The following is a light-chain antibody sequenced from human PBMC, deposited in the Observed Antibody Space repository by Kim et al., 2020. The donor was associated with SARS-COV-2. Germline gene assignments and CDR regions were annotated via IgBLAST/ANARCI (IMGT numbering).Light chain of an antibody. J-gene: IGLJ2*01. V-gene: IGLV1-47*01. CDR1: SSNIGSNY. CDR2: RNN. Sequence: GQRGTISCSGSSSNIGSNYVYWYQQLPGTAPKLLIYRNNQRPSGVPDRFSGSKSGTSASLAISGLRSEDEADYYCAAWDDSLSVLVFGGGTKLTVL. CDR3: AAWDDSLSVLV.